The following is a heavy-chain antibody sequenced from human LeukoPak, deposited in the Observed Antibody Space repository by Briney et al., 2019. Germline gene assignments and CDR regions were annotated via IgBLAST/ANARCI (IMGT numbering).Heavy chain of an antibody. CDR2: IKSDGKT. D-gene: IGHD3-10*01. V-gene: IGHV3-74*01. Sequence: GGSLRLSCAASGFSFSSYWMHWVRQAPGKGLVWVSRIKSDGKTNYADSVKGRFTISRDNSKNTLYLQMNSLRAEDTAVYYCASGSGSYRTPYYYMDVWGTGTTVTVSS. CDR1: GFSFSSYW. J-gene: IGHJ6*03. CDR3: ASGSGSYRTPYYYMDV.